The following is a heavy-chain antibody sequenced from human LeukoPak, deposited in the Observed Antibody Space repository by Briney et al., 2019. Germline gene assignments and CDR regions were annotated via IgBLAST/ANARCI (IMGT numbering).Heavy chain of an antibody. V-gene: IGHV1-69*04. Sequence: SVKVSCKASGGTFSSYAISWVRQAPGQGLEWMGRIIPIFGIANYAQKFQGRVTITADKSTSTAYMELSSLRSEDTAVYYCASDYYDSSGYLPKDYFDYWAREPWSPSPQ. CDR3: ASDYYDSSGYLPKDYFDY. J-gene: IGHJ4*02. CDR1: GGTFSSYA. CDR2: IIPIFGIA. D-gene: IGHD3-22*01.